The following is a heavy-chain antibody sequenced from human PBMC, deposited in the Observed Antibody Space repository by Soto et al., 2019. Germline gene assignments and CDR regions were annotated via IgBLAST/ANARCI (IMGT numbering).Heavy chain of an antibody. Sequence: PSETLSLTCAVYGRSLTGYYWNWIRQPPGKRLEWIGEINHSGSTDYNPSLKSRVTISVDMSKNQFSLKLSSATAADTAIYYCDSGKYTYWSGYYRYFDYWGQGTPVTVSS. CDR1: GRSLTGYY. CDR2: INHSGST. CDR3: DSGKYTYWSGYYRYFDY. D-gene: IGHD3-3*01. V-gene: IGHV4-34*01. J-gene: IGHJ4*02.